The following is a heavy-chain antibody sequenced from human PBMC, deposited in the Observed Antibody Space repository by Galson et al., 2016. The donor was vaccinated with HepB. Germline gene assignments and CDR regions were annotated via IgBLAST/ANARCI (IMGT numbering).Heavy chain of an antibody. CDR3: VREGPEVDTAPCDI. J-gene: IGHJ3*02. CDR2: VWADGGNK. D-gene: IGHD5-24*01. Sequence: SLRLSCAASGISFDSHGMNWVRQAPGKGLEWVAVVWADGGNKYYADFVQDRFTISRDNSKNTVDLQMNTLRAEDTAVYYCVREGPEVDTAPCDIWGLGTMVTVSS. CDR1: GISFDSHG. V-gene: IGHV3-33*01.